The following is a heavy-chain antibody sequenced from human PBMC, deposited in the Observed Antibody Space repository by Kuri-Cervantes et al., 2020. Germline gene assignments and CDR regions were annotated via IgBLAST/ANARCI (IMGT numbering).Heavy chain of an antibody. CDR3: AKAANYDILTGYFPR. V-gene: IGHV3-9*01. D-gene: IGHD3-9*01. J-gene: IGHJ4*02. CDR1: GFTFDDYA. CDR2: ISWNSGST. Sequence: LSLTCAASGFTFDDYAMHWVRQGAGKGLEWVSGISWNSGSTVYADSVKGRFTISRDNAKNSLYLQMNSLRPEDTALYLCAKAANYDILTGYFPRWGQGTLVTVSS.